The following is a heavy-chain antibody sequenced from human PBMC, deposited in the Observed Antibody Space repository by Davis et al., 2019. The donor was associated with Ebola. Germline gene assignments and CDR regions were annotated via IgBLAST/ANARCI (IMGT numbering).Heavy chain of an antibody. D-gene: IGHD2-15*01. Sequence: SVKVSCKASGGTFSSYAISWVRQAPGQGLEWMGRLIPILGIANYAQKFQGRVTLTADKSTSTAHLDLSSLRSEDTAVYYCAREGTIVVVVAAANWFDPWGQGTLVTVSS. CDR2: LIPILGIA. V-gene: IGHV1-69*04. J-gene: IGHJ5*02. CDR3: AREGTIVVVVAAANWFDP. CDR1: GGTFSSYA.